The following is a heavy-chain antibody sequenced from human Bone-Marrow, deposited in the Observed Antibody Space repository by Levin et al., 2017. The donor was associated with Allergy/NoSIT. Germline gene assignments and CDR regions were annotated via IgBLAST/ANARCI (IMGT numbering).Heavy chain of an antibody. Sequence: SETLSLTCAVSGGSINGSRYDWVWIRQPPGKGLEWIGNIYYSGYTQYNPSLKSRVTISVDTSKNQFSLKLYSVTAADTAIYYCARTIKTGSFGYWGQGTLVPVSS. J-gene: IGHJ4*02. CDR2: IYYSGYT. V-gene: IGHV4-39*01. D-gene: IGHD3-10*01. CDR3: ARTIKTGSFGY. CDR1: GGSINGSRYD.